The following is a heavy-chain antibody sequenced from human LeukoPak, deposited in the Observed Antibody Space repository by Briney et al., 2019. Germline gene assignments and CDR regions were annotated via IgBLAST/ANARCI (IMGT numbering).Heavy chain of an antibody. CDR2: ISGSGGST. J-gene: IGHJ4*02. V-gene: IGHV3-23*01. D-gene: IGHD3-22*01. Sequence: GGSLRLSCAASGFTFSNYGMSWVRQAPGKGLEWVSVISGSGGSTFYADSVKGRFTISRDNSKNTLYPQMNSLRAEDTAVYYCAKRGDLDSSGSLRYFDYWGQGTLVTVSS. CDR1: GFTFSNYG. CDR3: AKRGDLDSSGSLRYFDY.